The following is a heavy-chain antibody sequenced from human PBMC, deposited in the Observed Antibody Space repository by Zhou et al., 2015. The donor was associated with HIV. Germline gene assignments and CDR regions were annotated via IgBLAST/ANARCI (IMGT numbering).Heavy chain of an antibody. CDR3: AEDLLMYDIMTSYPRRATKRFDP. CDR1: GYSFNIYG. CDR2: ISAHNGNT. J-gene: IGHJ5*02. Sequence: QVQLVQSGAEVKKPGASVKVSCKTSGYSFNIYGISWVRQAPGQGLEWMGWISAHNGNTNSARKFQGRVTLTTDTSTSTAYMELRSLTSDDTAVYYCAEDLLMYDIMTSYPRRATKRFDPWGQGTQVTV. D-gene: IGHD3-9*01. V-gene: IGHV1-18*01.